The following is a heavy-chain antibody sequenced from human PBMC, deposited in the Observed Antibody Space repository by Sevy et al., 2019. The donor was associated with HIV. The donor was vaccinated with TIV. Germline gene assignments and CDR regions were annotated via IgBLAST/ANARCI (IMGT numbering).Heavy chain of an antibody. J-gene: IGHJ5*02. Sequence: SETLSLTCTVSGGSISSGSYYWGWIRQPPAKGLDWIGSIYYSGSTYYNPSLKSRVTISVDTSKNQFSLKLSSVTSADTAVYYCARWVRADIVAGNWFDPWGQGTLVTVSS. V-gene: IGHV4-39*01. D-gene: IGHD2-15*01. CDR1: GGSISSGSYY. CDR3: ARWVRADIVAGNWFDP. CDR2: IYYSGST.